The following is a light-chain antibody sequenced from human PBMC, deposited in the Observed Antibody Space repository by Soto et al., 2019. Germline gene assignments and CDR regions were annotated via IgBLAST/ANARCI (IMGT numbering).Light chain of an antibody. CDR3: LLYYGGAHLV. CDR1: TGAVTSGKY. Sequence: QTVVTQAPSLTVSPGGTVTLTCASSTGAVTSGKYPSWFQQKPGQAPRTLIYTTNSRHSWTPARFSGSLLGGKAALTLSGVQPEDEADYYCLLYYGGAHLVFGGGTKLTVL. CDR2: TTN. V-gene: IGLV7-43*01. J-gene: IGLJ2*01.